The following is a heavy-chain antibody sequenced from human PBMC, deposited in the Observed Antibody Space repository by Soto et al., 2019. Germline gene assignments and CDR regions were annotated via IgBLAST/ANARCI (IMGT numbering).Heavy chain of an antibody. CDR2: ISYDGSNK. CDR3: AKDVSPKDAYYDIMTGYYSPRYYYYYGMDV. V-gene: IGHV3-30*18. CDR1: GFTFSSDA. D-gene: IGHD3-9*01. Sequence: PGGSLRLSCTASGFTFSSDAMHWVRQDPGKGLWWEAVISYDGSNKYYAGSVKGRFTISSDNSKKRLYLQLNSLRAEDTAVYYCAKDVSPKDAYYDIMTGYYSPRYYYYYGMDVWGQGT. J-gene: IGHJ6*02.